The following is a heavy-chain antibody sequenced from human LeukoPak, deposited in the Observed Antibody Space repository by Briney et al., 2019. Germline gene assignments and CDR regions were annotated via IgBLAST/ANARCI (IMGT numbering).Heavy chain of an antibody. D-gene: IGHD1-26*01. Sequence: SETLSLTCTVSGGSISSYYWSWIRQPPGKGLEWIGYIYYSGSTNYNPSLKSRLTISVDTSKNHFSLKLSSVTAADTAVYYCARYVGARYFDYWGQGTLVTVS. V-gene: IGHV4-59*01. CDR2: IYYSGST. CDR1: GGSISSYY. CDR3: ARYVGARYFDY. J-gene: IGHJ4*02.